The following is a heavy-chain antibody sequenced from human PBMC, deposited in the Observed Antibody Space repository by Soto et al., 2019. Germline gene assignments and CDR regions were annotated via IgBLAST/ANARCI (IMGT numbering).Heavy chain of an antibody. CDR1: GFTFSSYS. D-gene: IGHD3-3*01. V-gene: IGHV3-21*01. Sequence: GGSLRLSCAASGFTFSSYSMNWVRQAPGKGLEWVSCITGSSSYIHYADSVKGRFTISRDNAKNSLYLQMNSLRAEDTAVYYCARDDSDFCSGTSYGMDVWGQGTTVTVSS. CDR3: ARDDSDFCSGTSYGMDV. J-gene: IGHJ6*02. CDR2: ITGSSSYI.